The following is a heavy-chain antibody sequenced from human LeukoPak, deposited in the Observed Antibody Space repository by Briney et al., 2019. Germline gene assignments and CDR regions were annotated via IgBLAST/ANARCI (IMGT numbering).Heavy chain of an antibody. Sequence: ASVEVSCKASGYSLTDYDIIWVRQAAGPGLEWVGWVNPKSGSTAYAPKFQGRVTMTSSTSISTVYMELSSLRPEDSAVYYCARGVSIRRYAWAFWGQGSLVTVSS. V-gene: IGHV1-8*01. D-gene: IGHD3-16*01. CDR1: GYSLTDYD. J-gene: IGHJ4*02. CDR3: ARGVSIRRYAWAF. CDR2: VNPKSGST.